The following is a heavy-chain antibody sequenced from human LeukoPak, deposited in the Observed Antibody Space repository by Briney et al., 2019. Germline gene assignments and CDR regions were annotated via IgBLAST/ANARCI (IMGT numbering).Heavy chain of an antibody. CDR3: AKDFYSSGKSIDY. CDR2: ISGDGGNT. V-gene: IGHV3-23*01. J-gene: IGHJ4*02. D-gene: IGHD6-19*01. CDR1: GFTFSNYA. Sequence: GGSLRLSCAASGFTFSNYAMNWVRQAPGKGLEWVSAISGDGGNTFYAGSVKGRFTISRDNSKNTLYLQMNSLRGEDTAVYYCAKDFYSSGKSIDYWGQGTLVTVSS.